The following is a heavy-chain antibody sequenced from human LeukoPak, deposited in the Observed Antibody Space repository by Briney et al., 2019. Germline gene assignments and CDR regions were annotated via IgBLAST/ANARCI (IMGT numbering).Heavy chain of an antibody. CDR1: GFTFSSYS. V-gene: IGHV3-21*01. CDR2: ISSSSSYI. J-gene: IGHJ5*02. D-gene: IGHD4-17*01. CDR3: ARGTTVKNWFDP. Sequence: GGSLRLSCAASGFTFSSYSMNWVRQAPGKGLEWVSSISSSSSYIYYADSVKGRFTISRDNAKNSLYLQMNSLRAEDTAVYYCARGTTVKNWFDPWGQGTLVTVSS.